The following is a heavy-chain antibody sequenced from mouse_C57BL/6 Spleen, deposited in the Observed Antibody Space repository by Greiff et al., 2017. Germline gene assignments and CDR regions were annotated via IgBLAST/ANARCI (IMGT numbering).Heavy chain of an antibody. CDR3: ARRDGY. CDR1: GYTFTSYW. Sequence: VQLQQPGAELVKPGASVKLSCKASGYTFTSYWMQWVKQRPGQGLEWIGEIDPSDSYTNYNQKFKGKATFTVDTSSSTAYMQLSSLTSEDSAVYYCARRDGYWGQGTTLTVSS. CDR2: IDPSDSYT. D-gene: IGHD3-3*01. V-gene: IGHV1-50*01. J-gene: IGHJ2*01.